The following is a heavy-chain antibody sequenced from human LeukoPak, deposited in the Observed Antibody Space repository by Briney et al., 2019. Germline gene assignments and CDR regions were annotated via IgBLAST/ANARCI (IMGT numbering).Heavy chain of an antibody. CDR1: GFTFSSYN. V-gene: IGHV3-21*01. CDR3: ASRIAAAGKGVDI. D-gene: IGHD6-13*01. CDR2: ISSSSSYI. J-gene: IGHJ3*02. Sequence: GGSPRLSRAASGFTFSSYNMNWVRQAPGKGLEGVSSISSSSSYIYYADSVKGRFTISRDNAKNSLYLQMNSLRAEDTAVYYCASRIAAAGKGVDIWGQGTMVTVSS.